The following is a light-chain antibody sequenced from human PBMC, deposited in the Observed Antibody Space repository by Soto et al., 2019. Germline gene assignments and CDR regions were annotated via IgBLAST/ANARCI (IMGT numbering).Light chain of an antibody. Sequence: DVVMTQSPLSLPVTLGQPASISCRASRSLVYSDGNSYLSWYHQRPGQSPRRLIYEASNRDSGVPDRLSGSGSGTDFTLEISRVEAEDVGIYYCMQGTHWPPYTFGQGTQLEIK. CDR1: RSLVYSDGNSY. CDR3: MQGTHWPPYT. CDR2: EAS. J-gene: IGKJ2*01. V-gene: IGKV2-30*01.